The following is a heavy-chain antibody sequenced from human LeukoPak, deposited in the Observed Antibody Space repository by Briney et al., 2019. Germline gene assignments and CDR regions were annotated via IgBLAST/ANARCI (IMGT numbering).Heavy chain of an antibody. CDR3: ARDHSSGWLPRFDY. CDR2: IYSGGST. J-gene: IGHJ4*02. V-gene: IGHV3-53*01. D-gene: IGHD6-19*01. Sequence: HPGGSLRLSCAASGFTVSSNYMSWVRQAPGKGLEWVSVIYSGGSTYYADSVKGRFTISRDNSKNTLYLQMNSLRAEDTAVYYCARDHSSGWLPRFDYWGQGTLVTVSS. CDR1: GFTVSSNY.